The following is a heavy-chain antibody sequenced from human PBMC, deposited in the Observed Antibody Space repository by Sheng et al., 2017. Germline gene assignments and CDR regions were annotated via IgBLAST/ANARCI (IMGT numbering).Heavy chain of an antibody. Sequence: QVQLQQWGAGLLKPSETLSLTCAVYGGSFSGYYWSWIRQPPGKGLEWIGEINHSGSTNYNPSLKSRVTISVDTSKNQFSLKLSSVTAADTAVYYCARDRRKYCSSTSCYSLYYYYGMDVWGQGTTVTV. D-gene: IGHD2-2*01. V-gene: IGHV4-34*01. J-gene: IGHJ6*02. CDR2: INHSGST. CDR1: GGSFSGYY. CDR3: ARDRRKYCSSTSCYSLYYYYGMDV.